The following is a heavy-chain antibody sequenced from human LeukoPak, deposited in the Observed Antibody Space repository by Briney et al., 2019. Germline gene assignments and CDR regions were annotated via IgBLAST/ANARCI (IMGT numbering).Heavy chain of an antibody. D-gene: IGHD2-15*01. Sequence: ASVKVSCKVSGYTLTELSMHWVRQAPGKGLEWMGGFDPEDGETIYAQKFQGRVTMTEDTSTDTAYMELSSLRSEDTAVYYCATDASPSLGYCSGGSCLTTRLVDAFDIWGQGTMVTVSS. V-gene: IGHV1-24*01. CDR2: FDPEDGET. J-gene: IGHJ3*02. CDR1: GYTLTELS. CDR3: ATDASPSLGYCSGGSCLTTRLVDAFDI.